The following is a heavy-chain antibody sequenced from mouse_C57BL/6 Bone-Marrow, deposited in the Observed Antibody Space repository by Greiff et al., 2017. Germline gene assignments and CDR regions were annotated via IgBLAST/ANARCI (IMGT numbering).Heavy chain of an antibody. CDR3: ARYGIYYYGSSYWYFDV. D-gene: IGHD1-1*01. CDR2: INPNNGGT. V-gene: IGHV1-18*01. Sequence: VQLQQSGPELVKPGASVKIPCKASGYTFTDYNMDWVKQSHGKSLEWIGDINPNNGGTIYNQKFKGKATLTVEKSSSTAYMELRSLTSDDTAVYYCARYGIYYYGSSYWYFDVWGTGTTVTVSS. CDR1: GYTFTDYN. J-gene: IGHJ1*03.